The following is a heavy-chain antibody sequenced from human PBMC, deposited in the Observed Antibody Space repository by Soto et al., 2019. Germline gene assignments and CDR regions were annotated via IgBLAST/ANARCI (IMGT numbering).Heavy chain of an antibody. D-gene: IGHD2-15*01. CDR2: IKEDGSEK. V-gene: IGHV3-7*01. CDR3: ARDECDGGYCYSELDY. CDR1: GFSFSSYW. J-gene: IGHJ4*02. Sequence: EGSLRLSCAASGFSFSSYWMSWVRQAPGKGLEWVANIKEDGSEKHYVDSVKGRFTISRDNDKNSLYLQMNSLGAEDTAVYFCARDECDGGYCYSELDYWGQGTQVTVSS.